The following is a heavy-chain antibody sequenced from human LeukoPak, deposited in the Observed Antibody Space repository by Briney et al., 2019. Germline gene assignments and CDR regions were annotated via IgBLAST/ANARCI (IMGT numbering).Heavy chain of an antibody. D-gene: IGHD6-19*01. V-gene: IGHV3-43*02. CDR1: GFTFGDYA. CDR3: AKGSNKQWLGYYYDGMDV. J-gene: IGHJ6*02. Sequence: GGSLRLSCAASGFTFGDYAMHRVRQAPGRGLEWVSLISADGGSTYYADSVKGRFTVSRDNSKVSLYLQMNSLRAEDTAFYYCAKGSNKQWLGYYYDGMDVWGQGTTVTVSS. CDR2: ISADGGST.